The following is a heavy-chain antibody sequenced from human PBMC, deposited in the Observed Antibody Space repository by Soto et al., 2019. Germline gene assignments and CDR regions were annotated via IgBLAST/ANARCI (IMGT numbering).Heavy chain of an antibody. CDR3: AKDTIPGGVGSFAT. Sequence: GGSLRLSCVGFGFTFSNHGMHWVRQAPGKGLEWMAVISNDGKKRYYADSVKGRFTISRDNSQNTVYVQMDSLRDEDTAMYYCAKDTIPGGVGSFATWGQGTLVTVSS. J-gene: IGHJ5*02. CDR2: ISNDGKKR. D-gene: IGHD3-16*01. CDR1: GFTFSNHG. V-gene: IGHV3-30*18.